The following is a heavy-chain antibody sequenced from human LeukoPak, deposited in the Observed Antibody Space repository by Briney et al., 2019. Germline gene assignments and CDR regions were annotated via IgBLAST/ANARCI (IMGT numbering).Heavy chain of an antibody. CDR2: IYHSGST. V-gene: IGHV4-38-2*02. CDR1: GYSISSGYY. CDR3: ARDLPIYDSSGFPDY. Sequence: SETLSLTCTVSGYSISSGYYWGWIRQPPGKGLEWIGSIYHSGSTFYNPSLKSRVTISVDTSKSQFSLKLSSVTAADTAMYYCARDLPIYDSSGFPDYWGQGTLVTVSS. D-gene: IGHD3-22*01. J-gene: IGHJ4*02.